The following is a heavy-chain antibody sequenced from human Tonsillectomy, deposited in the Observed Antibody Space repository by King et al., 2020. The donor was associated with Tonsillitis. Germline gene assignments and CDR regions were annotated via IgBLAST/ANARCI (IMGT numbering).Heavy chain of an antibody. CDR1: GFTFSDAW. J-gene: IGHJ4*02. D-gene: IGHD6-13*01. CDR2: IKSKTDGETT. Sequence: QLVQSGGGLVKPGGSLRLSCAASGFTFSDAWMSWVRQAPGKGLEWVGRIKSKTDGETTDYIAPVRGRFAASRDDARNSLYLQMNSLQTEDTAVYYCTTTRRVTAAGTGGDFDNWGQGTQVTVSS. V-gene: IGHV3-15*01. CDR3: TTTRRVTAAGTGGDFDN.